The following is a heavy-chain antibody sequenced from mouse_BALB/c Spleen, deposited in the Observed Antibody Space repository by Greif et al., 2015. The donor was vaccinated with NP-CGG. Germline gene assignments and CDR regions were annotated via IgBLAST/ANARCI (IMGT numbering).Heavy chain of an antibody. CDR1: GYTFTSYY. Sequence: VQLQQSGPELVKPGASVKLSCTASGYTFTSYYIYWAKQRPGQGLEWIGWIYPGDGSTKHNEKFKGKTTLTADKSSSTAYMLLSSLTSEDSAVYFCARAHGYYGAMDYWGQGTSVTVSS. CDR2: IYPGDGST. J-gene: IGHJ4*01. D-gene: IGHD2-3*01. V-gene: IGHV1S56*01. CDR3: ARAHGYYGAMDY.